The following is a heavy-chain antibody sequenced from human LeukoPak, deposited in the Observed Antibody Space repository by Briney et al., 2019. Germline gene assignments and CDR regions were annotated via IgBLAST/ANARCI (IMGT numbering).Heavy chain of an antibody. Sequence: ASVKVSCKTSGYTFTNYGISWVRQAPGQGLEWMGWINPNSGGTNYAQKFQGRVTMTRDTSISTAYMELSRLRSDDTAVYYCARRAQGRYYNWFDPWGQGTLVTVSS. V-gene: IGHV1-2*02. CDR3: ARRAQGRYYNWFDP. D-gene: IGHD1-26*01. J-gene: IGHJ5*02. CDR2: INPNSGGT. CDR1: GYTFTNYG.